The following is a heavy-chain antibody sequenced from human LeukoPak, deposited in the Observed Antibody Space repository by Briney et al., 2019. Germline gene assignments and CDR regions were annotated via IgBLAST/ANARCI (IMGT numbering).Heavy chain of an antibody. CDR1: GFPFSDYY. CDR2: ISSSGSTI. V-gene: IGHV3-11*01. D-gene: IGHD1-1*01. CDR3: ARALERDGMDV. J-gene: IGHJ6*02. Sequence: GGSLRLSCAASGFPFSDYYMSWLRQAPGKGLEWVSYISSSGSTIYYADSVKGRFTISRDNAKNSLYLQMNSLRAEDTAVYYCARALERDGMDVWGQGTTVTVSS.